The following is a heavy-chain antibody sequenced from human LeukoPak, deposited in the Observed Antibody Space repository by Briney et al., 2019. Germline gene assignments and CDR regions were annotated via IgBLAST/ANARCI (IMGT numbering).Heavy chain of an antibody. CDR1: GFTFDDYA. D-gene: IGHD3-10*01. CDR3: AKGPRTVRFGDRHKGIFDY. CDR2: ISGRGGGT. V-gene: IGHV3-23*01. J-gene: IGHJ4*02. Sequence: GGSLRLSCAASGFTFDDYAMHWVRQAPGKGLEWVSGISGRGGGTYYADSVKGRFTISRDNSKNTLYLQMNSLRVEDTAVYYCAKGPRTVRFGDRHKGIFDYWGQGTLVTVSS.